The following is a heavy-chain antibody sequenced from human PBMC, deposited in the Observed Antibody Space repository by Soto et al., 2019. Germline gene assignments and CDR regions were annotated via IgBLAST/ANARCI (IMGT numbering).Heavy chain of an antibody. CDR3: ARLHNSADYQSRVDY. Sequence: GESLKISCKGSGYNFTNYWIAWVRQMPGKGLEGMGIMYPDDSDARYRPSFQGQVTMSADKSISTAYLQWSSLKGSDTAMYYCARLHNSADYQSRVDYWGQGTLVTVSS. J-gene: IGHJ4*02. CDR2: MYPDDSDA. D-gene: IGHD3-22*01. CDR1: GYNFTNYW. V-gene: IGHV5-51*01.